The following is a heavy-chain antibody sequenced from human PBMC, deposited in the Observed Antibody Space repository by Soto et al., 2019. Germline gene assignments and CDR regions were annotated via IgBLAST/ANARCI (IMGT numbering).Heavy chain of an antibody. CDR2: INHSGST. J-gene: IGHJ4*02. D-gene: IGHD3-22*01. V-gene: IGHV4-34*01. Sequence: QVQLQQWGAGLLKPSETLSLTCAVYGGSFSGYYWSWIRQPPGKGLEWIGEINHSGSTNYNPSLKSRVNISVDTSKNQFSLKLSSVTAADTAVYYCARSRPKGGGYDSSGYYLFDYWGQGTLVTVSS. CDR3: ARSRPKGGGYDSSGYYLFDY. CDR1: GGSFSGYY.